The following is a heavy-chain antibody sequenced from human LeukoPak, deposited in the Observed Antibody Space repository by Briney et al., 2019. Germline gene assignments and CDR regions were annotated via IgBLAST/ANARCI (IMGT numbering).Heavy chain of an antibody. V-gene: IGHV1-3*01. D-gene: IGHD3-16*01. CDR1: GYIFTKYV. CDR2: IKAGNGDT. CDR3: ARNVWGAPCYPGGY. J-gene: IGHJ4*02. Sequence: ASVKVSCKASGYIFTKYVVHWVRQAPGQRPEWMGWIKAGNGDTKYSQNFQDRLTITRDTSASTVYMELSSLTSEDTALYYCARNVWGAPCYPGGYGAQEPLVTVS.